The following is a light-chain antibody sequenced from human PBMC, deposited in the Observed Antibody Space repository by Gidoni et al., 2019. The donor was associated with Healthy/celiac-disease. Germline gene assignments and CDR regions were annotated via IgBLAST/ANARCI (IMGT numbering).Light chain of an antibody. J-gene: IGKJ4*01. CDR3: QSPRT. CDR1: QSVSSSY. V-gene: IGKV3-20*01. Sequence: EIVLTQSPGTLSLSPGERATLSCRASQSVSSSYLAWYQQKPGQAPRLLIYGASSRATGIPDRFSGSGSGTDFTLTISRLEPEDFAVYYCQSPRTFGGGTKVEIK. CDR2: GAS.